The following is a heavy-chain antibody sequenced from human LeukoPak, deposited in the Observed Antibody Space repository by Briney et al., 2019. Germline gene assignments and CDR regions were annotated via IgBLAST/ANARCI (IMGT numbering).Heavy chain of an antibody. Sequence: PGGSLRLSCTASGFTFSSYTMNWVRQAPGKGLEWVSSISSSGSYIYYEDSVKGRFTISRDNAKNSLYLQMNSLRADDTAVYYCAREGRFIGAALGYWGQGTLVTVSS. CDR3: AREGRFIGAALGY. V-gene: IGHV3-21*01. J-gene: IGHJ4*02. D-gene: IGHD6-13*01. CDR1: GFTFSSYT. CDR2: ISSSGSYI.